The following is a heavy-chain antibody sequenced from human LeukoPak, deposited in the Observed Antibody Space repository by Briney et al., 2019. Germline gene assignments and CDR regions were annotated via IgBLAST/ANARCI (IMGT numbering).Heavy chain of an antibody. V-gene: IGHV3-48*03. CDR3: ARDSISPGYSSSWSVGDAFDI. Sequence: GGSLRLSCAASGFTFSSYEMNWVRQAPGKGLEWVSYISSSGSTIYYADSVKGRFTISRDNAKNSLYLQMNSLRAEDTAVYYCARDSISPGYSSSWSVGDAFDIWGQGTMVTVSS. J-gene: IGHJ3*02. CDR2: ISSSGSTI. CDR1: GFTFSSYE. D-gene: IGHD6-13*01.